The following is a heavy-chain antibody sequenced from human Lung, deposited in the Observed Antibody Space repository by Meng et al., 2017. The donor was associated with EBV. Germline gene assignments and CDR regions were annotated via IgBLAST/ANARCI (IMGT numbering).Heavy chain of an antibody. D-gene: IGHD2-15*01. J-gene: IGHJ4*02. Sequence: GPEVKKPGASVRVSCKAFGYTLCSYGICWVRQAPGQGLEWMGWFVNYVDTYPAPKFQGRVTMTTDTHTNTAFMELRSLTSDDTAVYYCASGTPGRSYCDYWGQGTLVTVSS. CDR1: GYTLCSYG. CDR3: ASGTPGRSYCDY. V-gene: IGHV1-18*01. CDR2: FVNYVDT.